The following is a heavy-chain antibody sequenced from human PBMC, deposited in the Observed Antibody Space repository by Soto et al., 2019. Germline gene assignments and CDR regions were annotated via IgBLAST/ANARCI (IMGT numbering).Heavy chain of an antibody. D-gene: IGHD2-2*01. Sequence: QVQLVESGGGVVQPGRSLRLSCAASGFTFSSYGMHWVRQAPGKGLEWVAVIWYDGSNKYYADSVKGRFTISRDNSKNTLYLQMNSLRAEDTAVYYCARIGGYKDIVVVPAADHFGDYFDYWGQGTLVTVSS. J-gene: IGHJ4*02. CDR2: IWYDGSNK. CDR3: ARIGGYKDIVVVPAADHFGDYFDY. CDR1: GFTFSSYG. V-gene: IGHV3-33*01.